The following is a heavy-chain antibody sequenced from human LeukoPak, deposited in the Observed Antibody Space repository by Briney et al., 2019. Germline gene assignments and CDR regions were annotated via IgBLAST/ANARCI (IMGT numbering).Heavy chain of an antibody. CDR3: ARTDFWSGYFGGGHPYYMDV. V-gene: IGHV1-8*03. CDR2: MNPNSGNT. D-gene: IGHD3-3*01. J-gene: IGHJ6*03. Sequence: GASVKVSCKASGYTFTSYDINWVRQATGQGLEWMGWMNPNSGNTGYAQKFQGRVTITRNTSISTAYMELSSLRSEDTAVYYCARTDFWSGYFGGGHPYYMDVWGKGTTITVSS. CDR1: GYTFTSYD.